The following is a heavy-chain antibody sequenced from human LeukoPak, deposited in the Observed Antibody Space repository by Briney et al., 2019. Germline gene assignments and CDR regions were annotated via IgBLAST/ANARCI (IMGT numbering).Heavy chain of an antibody. Sequence: SGTLSLTCTVSGGSISRFYWSWIRQPPGKGLEWIGHIYYSGSTSYNPSLKSRVTISVDTSKNQFSLKLSSVTAADTAVYYCARLTTYYDSGPRVYCFDYWGQGTLVTVSS. CDR2: IYYSGST. CDR3: ARLTTYYDSGPRVYCFDY. J-gene: IGHJ4*02. D-gene: IGHD3-10*01. CDR1: GGSISRFY. V-gene: IGHV4-59*01.